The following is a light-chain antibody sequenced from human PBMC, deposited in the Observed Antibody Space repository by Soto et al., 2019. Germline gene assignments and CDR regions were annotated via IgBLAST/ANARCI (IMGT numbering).Light chain of an antibody. V-gene: IGLV2-8*01. Sequence: QSVLTQPPSASGSPGQSVTISCTGTSSDVGGYNFVSWYQQHPGKAPKLMIYEVSERPSGVPDRFSGSKSGNTASLTVSGLQAEDEAYYYCSSYAGSNNLDVFGPGTKLTVL. CDR1: SSDVGGYNF. CDR3: SSYAGSNNLDV. CDR2: EVS. J-gene: IGLJ1*01.